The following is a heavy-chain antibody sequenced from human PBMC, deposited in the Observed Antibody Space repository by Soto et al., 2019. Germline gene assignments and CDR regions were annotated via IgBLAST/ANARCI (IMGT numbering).Heavy chain of an antibody. J-gene: IGHJ4*02. CDR2: IIPIFGTA. D-gene: IGHD6-19*01. CDR3: ARDSSGWYGGYFDY. Sequence: QVQLVQSGAEVKKPGSSVKVSCKASGGTFSSYAISWVRQAPGQGLEWMGGIIPIFGTANYAQKFQGRVTMTADESTSTAYMELSSLRSEDTAVYYCARDSSGWYGGYFDYWGQGTLVTVSS. V-gene: IGHV1-69*01. CDR1: GGTFSSYA.